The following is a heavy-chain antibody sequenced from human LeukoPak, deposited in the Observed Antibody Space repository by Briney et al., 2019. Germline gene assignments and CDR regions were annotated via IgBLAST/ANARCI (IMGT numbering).Heavy chain of an antibody. CDR3: AREDKAMATNKPSNAFDI. D-gene: IGHD5-24*01. J-gene: IGHJ3*02. CDR2: IYYSGST. Sequence: PSETLSLTCTVSGGSISSSSYYWGWIRQPPGKGLEWIGSIYYSGSTYYNPSLKSRVTISVDTSKNQFSLKLSSVTAADTAVYYCAREDKAMATNKPSNAFDIWGQGTMVTVSS. CDR1: GGSISSSSYY. V-gene: IGHV4-39*07.